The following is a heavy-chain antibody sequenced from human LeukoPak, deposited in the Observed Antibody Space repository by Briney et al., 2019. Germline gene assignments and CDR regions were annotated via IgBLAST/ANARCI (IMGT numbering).Heavy chain of an antibody. CDR2: IYYSGST. J-gene: IGHJ5*02. CDR3: ARGGNMVRGVIGPNWFDP. V-gene: IGHV4-39*07. CDR1: GGSISSSSYY. D-gene: IGHD3-10*01. Sequence: PSETLSLTCTVSGGSISSSSYYWGWIRQPPGKGLEWIGSIYYSGSTYYNPSLKSRVTISVDTSKNQFSLKLSSVTAADTAVYYCARGGNMVRGVIGPNWFDPWGQGTLVTVSS.